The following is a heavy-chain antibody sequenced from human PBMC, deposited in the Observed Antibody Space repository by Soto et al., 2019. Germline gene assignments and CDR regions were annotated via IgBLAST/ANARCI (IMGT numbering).Heavy chain of an antibody. J-gene: IGHJ3*02. V-gene: IGHV4-39*01. CDR3: ARKGSRNLFDI. Sequence: TLSLTCTVSGGSISSSSYYWGGIRHPPGKKLEWIWSSYYSGSTYYNPYLKSRVTISVDTSKNQFSLRLSSVTAADTAVYYCARKGSRNLFDIWGQGTMVTVSS. CDR1: GGSISSSSYY. CDR2: SYYSGST.